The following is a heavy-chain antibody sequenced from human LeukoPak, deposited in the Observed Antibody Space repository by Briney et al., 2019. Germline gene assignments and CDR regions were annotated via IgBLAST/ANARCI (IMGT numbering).Heavy chain of an antibody. J-gene: IGHJ1*01. D-gene: IGHD6-19*01. CDR1: GFTFSSYG. Sequence: GGSLRLTCAASGFTFSSYGMHWVRQAPGKGLEWVAVISYDGSNKYYADSVKGRFTISRDNSKNTLYLQMNSLRAEDTAVYYCAKDRRIAVAGYFQHWGQGTLVTVSS. V-gene: IGHV3-30*18. CDR2: ISYDGSNK. CDR3: AKDRRIAVAGYFQH.